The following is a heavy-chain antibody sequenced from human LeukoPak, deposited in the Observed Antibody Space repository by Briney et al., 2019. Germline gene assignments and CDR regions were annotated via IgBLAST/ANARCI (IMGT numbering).Heavy chain of an antibody. J-gene: IGHJ4*02. CDR1: GGTFNSFA. CDR2: IIPMFGTA. CDR3: ARGARVATMDFDY. V-gene: IGHV1-69*13. Sequence: SVKVSCKASGGTFNSFAISWVRQAPGQGLEWMGGIIPMFGTAKYAQKFQGRVSITADESTTTAFMDLSSLRSEDTAVYYCARGARVATMDFDYWGQGTLVTVSS. D-gene: IGHD5-12*01.